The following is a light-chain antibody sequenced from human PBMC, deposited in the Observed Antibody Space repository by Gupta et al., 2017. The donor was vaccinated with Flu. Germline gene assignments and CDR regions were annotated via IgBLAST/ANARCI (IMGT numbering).Light chain of an antibody. CDR3: CSCAGTYTSPYV. J-gene: IGLJ1*01. CDR2: DVT. Sequence: QSALTQPRSVSGSPGQSVTFSCTGTSSDVAVYNYVSWYQQHPGKAPKLMIYDVTKRPSGVPDRFSGSKSGNTASLTISGLQAEDEADYYCCSCAGTYTSPYVFGTGTKVTVL. V-gene: IGLV2-11*01. CDR1: SSDVAVYNY.